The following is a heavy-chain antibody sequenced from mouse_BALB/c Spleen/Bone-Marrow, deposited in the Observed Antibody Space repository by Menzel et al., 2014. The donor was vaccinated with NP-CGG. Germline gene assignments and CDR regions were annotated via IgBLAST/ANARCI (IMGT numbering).Heavy chain of an antibody. D-gene: IGHD3-2*02. CDR2: IYPYNGGT. J-gene: IGHJ2*01. CDR3: ARESSAGYYFDY. Sequence: VQLQQSGPELVKPGASVKISCKASGYTFTDYNMHWVKQSHGKSLEWIGYIYPYNGGTGYSQKFKSEATLTVDNSSSTAYMELRSLTSEDSAVYYCARESSAGYYFDYWGQGTTLTVSS. V-gene: IGHV1S29*02. CDR1: GYTFTDYN.